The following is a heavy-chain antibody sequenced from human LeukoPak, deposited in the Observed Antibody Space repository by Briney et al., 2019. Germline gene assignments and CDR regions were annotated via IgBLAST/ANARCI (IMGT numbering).Heavy chain of an antibody. CDR1: GGCFSGYY. D-gene: IGHD3-16*01. V-gene: IGHV4-34*01. CDR2: INHSGST. Sequence: SETLSLTCAVYGGCFSGYYWSWIRQPPGRGLEWIGEINHSGSTNYNPSLKSRVTISVDTSKNQFSLKLSSVTAADTAVYYCAIQIHPWGEDYWGQGTLVTVSS. CDR3: AIQIHPWGEDY. J-gene: IGHJ4*02.